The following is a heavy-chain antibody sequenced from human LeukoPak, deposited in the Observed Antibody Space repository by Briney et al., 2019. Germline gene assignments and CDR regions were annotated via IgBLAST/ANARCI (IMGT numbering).Heavy chain of an antibody. CDR2: IRAYNGNT. CDR3: ARDDGGGDGSGIDYYYYMDV. Sequence: ASVKVSCKASGYTFTSYGISWVRQAPGQGLEWMGWIRAYNGNTNYAQKLQGRVTMTTDTSTSTAYMELRSLRSDDTAVYYCARDDGGGDGSGIDYYYYMDVWGKGTTVTVSS. J-gene: IGHJ6*03. D-gene: IGHD3-10*01. V-gene: IGHV1-18*01. CDR1: GYTFTSYG.